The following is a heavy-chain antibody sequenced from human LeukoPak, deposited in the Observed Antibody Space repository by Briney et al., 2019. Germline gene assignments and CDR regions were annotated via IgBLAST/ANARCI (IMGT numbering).Heavy chain of an antibody. CDR1: GFTFSSYA. V-gene: IGHV3-23*01. Sequence: GGSLRLSCAASGFTFSSYAMGWVRQAPGKGLEWVSAISGSGGSTYYADSVKGRFTISRDNSKNTLYLQMNSLRAGDTAVYYCAKVLLDYYYGMDVWGQGTTVTVSS. CDR3: AKVLLDYYYGMDV. D-gene: IGHD2-21*01. CDR2: ISGSGGST. J-gene: IGHJ6*02.